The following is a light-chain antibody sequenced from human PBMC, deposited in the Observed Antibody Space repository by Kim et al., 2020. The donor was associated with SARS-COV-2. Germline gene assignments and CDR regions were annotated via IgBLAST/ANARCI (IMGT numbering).Light chain of an antibody. CDR2: GKN. Sequence: SSELTQDPAVSVALGQTVRITCQGDSLRSYYASWYQQKPGQAPVLVFYGKNNRPSGIPDRFSGSCSGNTASLTITAAQAEDEADYYCNSRESSVNHLVFGGGTQLTVL. V-gene: IGLV3-19*01. J-gene: IGLJ3*02. CDR3: NSRESSVNHLV. CDR1: SLRSYY.